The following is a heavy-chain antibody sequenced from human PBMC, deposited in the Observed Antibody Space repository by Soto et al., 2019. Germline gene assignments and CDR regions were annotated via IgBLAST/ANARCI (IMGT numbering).Heavy chain of an antibody. CDR3: AKGRGGSGSLTPRVDF. V-gene: IGHV3-23*01. CDR1: GFTFNNYA. Sequence: EVQLLESGGGLVQPGGSLRLSCAASGFTFNNYAMTWVRQAPGKGLEWVSAISGGGDTTSYADSVNGRFTVSRDGSKNPLYLQMSSLRAEDTALYYCAKGRGGSGSLTPRVDFWGQGTLVTVSS. CDR2: ISGGGDTT. J-gene: IGHJ4*02. D-gene: IGHD3-10*01.